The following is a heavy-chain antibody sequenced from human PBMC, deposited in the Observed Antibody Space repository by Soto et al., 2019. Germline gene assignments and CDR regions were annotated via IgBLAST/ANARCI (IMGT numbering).Heavy chain of an antibody. CDR1: GYTFTNFG. V-gene: IGHV1-18*01. CDR2: ISAYNGNT. Sequence: QVHLVQSGAEVKKPGASVKVSGKASGYTFTNFGISWVRQAPGQGLEWMGWISAYNGNTKYARKFQGRVTMTTDTSTTTTYMELRGLRSDDRAVYYCARGGPPIDYWGQGTLVTVSS. CDR3: ARGGPPIDY. J-gene: IGHJ4*02. D-gene: IGHD3-16*01.